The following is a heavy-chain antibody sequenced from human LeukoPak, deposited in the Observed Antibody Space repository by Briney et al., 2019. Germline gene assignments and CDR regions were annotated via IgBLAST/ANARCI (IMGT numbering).Heavy chain of an antibody. CDR2: IIPIFGTA. CDR3: ARGGSNYGDYPGYFQH. CDR1: GGTFSSYA. D-gene: IGHD4-17*01. J-gene: IGHJ1*01. V-gene: IGHV1-69*13. Sequence: SVKVSCKASGGTFSSYAISWVRQAPGQGLEWMGGIIPIFGTANYAQKFQGRVTITADESTSTAYMELSSLRSEDTAVYYCARGGSNYGDYPGYFQHWGQGTLVTVSS.